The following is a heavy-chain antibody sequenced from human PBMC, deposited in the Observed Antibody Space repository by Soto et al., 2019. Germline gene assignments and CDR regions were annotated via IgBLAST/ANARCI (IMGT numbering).Heavy chain of an antibody. Sequence: QVQLLESGGGVVQPGRALRLSCAASGFSFNTSGMHWVRQAPGKGLEWVAVIAFDGSQEFYGDSVRGRFTISRDNSKNTLFLQMKSLTPEDTAVYYCGTKVRVTNFLYYGMDVWGQGTTVTVSS. CDR1: GFSFNTSG. V-gene: IGHV3-30*03. CDR3: GTKVRVTNFLYYGMDV. D-gene: IGHD1-1*01. CDR2: IAFDGSQE. J-gene: IGHJ6*02.